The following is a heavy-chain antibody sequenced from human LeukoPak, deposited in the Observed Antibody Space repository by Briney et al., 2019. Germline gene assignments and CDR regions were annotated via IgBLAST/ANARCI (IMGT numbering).Heavy chain of an antibody. J-gene: IGHJ4*02. CDR1: GGSISSSSYY. CDR2: IYYSGST. D-gene: IGHD3-10*01. CDR3: ARVSGSYYSDFDY. V-gene: IGHV4-39*07. Sequence: PSGTLSLTCTVSGGSISSSSYYWGWIRQPPGKGLEWIGSIYYSGSTYYNPSLKSRVTISVDTSKNQFSLKLSSVTAADTAVYYCARVSGSYYSDFDYWGQGTLVTVSS.